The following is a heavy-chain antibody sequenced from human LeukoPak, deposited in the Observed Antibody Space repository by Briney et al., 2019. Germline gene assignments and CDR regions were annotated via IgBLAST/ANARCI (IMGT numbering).Heavy chain of an antibody. J-gene: IGHJ4*02. CDR3: ARGRHYYDSSGYYGY. D-gene: IGHD3-22*01. CDR1: GGSFSGYY. CDR2: INHSGST. V-gene: IGHV4-34*01. Sequence: SETLSLTCAVYGGSFSGYYWSWIRQPPGKGLEWIGEINHSGSTNYNPSLKSRVTIAVDTSKNQFSLKLSSVTAADTAVYYCARGRHYYDSSGYYGYWGQGTLVTVSS.